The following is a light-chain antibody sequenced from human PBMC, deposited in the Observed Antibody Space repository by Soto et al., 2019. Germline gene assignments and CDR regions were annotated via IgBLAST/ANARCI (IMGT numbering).Light chain of an antibody. CDR1: QSINSN. Sequence: EVLMTQSPATLSVSPGDRATLCCRASQSINSNLAWYQQQPGQAPRLLIYAASTRATAVPDRFSGSGSGTDCTLTITSLQSDDVAVYFCQQYTDWPITFGQGTRLEI. CDR3: QQYTDWPIT. CDR2: AAS. J-gene: IGKJ5*01. V-gene: IGKV3-15*01.